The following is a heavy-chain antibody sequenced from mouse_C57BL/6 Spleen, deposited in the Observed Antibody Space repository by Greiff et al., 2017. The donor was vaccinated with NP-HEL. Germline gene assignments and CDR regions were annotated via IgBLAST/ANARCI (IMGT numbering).Heavy chain of an antibody. Sequence: VKLQQSGAELVRPGTSVKVSCKASGYAFTNYLIEWVKQRPGQGLEWIGVINPGSGGTNYNEKFKGKATLTADKSSSTAYMQLSSLTSEDSAVYFCASDITTGYAMDYWGQGTSVTVSS. CDR3: ASDITTGYAMDY. V-gene: IGHV1-54*01. D-gene: IGHD1-2*01. CDR1: GYAFTNYL. CDR2: INPGSGGT. J-gene: IGHJ4*01.